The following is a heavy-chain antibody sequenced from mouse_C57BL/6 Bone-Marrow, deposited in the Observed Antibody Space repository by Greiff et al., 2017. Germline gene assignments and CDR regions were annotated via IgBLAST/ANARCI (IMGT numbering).Heavy chain of an antibody. Sequence: QVQLQQSGPELVKPGASVTLSCKASGYTFTSYDINWVKQRPGQGLEWIGWIYPRDGSTTYNEKFKGKATLTVDTSSSTAYMELHSLTSEDSAVYFCANSCGSSWYFDVWGTGTTVTVSS. CDR1: GYTFTSYD. J-gene: IGHJ1*03. CDR2: IYPRDGST. V-gene: IGHV1-85*01. D-gene: IGHD1-1*01. CDR3: ANSCGSSWYFDV.